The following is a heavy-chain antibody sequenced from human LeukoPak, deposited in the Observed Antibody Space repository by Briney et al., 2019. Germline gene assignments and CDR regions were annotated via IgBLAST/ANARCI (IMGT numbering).Heavy chain of an antibody. J-gene: IGHJ6*02. CDR1: GGSFSGYY. CDR3: ARGPSFYGYYYYGMDV. CDR2: INHSGSA. D-gene: IGHD3-10*01. V-gene: IGHV4-34*01. Sequence: SETLSLTCAVYGGSFSGYYWSWIRQPPGKGLEWIGEINHSGSANYNPSLKSRVTISVDTSKNQFSLKLSSVTAADTAVYCCARGPSFYGYYYYGMDVWGQGTTVTVSS.